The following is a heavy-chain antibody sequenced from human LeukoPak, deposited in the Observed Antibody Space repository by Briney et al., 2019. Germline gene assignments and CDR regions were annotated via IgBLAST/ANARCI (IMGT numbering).Heavy chain of an antibody. V-gene: IGHV3-30*18. CDR3: AKGARGDTVTSIVGLNRFDP. CDR1: GITFRSYG. Sequence: VRCLRLSCAASGITFRSYGMHWVRQAPGKGLEWVAVISYDGSHKYYADSVKGRFSISRDNSKNTLYLQMNSLRADDTAVYYCAKGARGDTVTSIVGLNRFDPWGQGTLVTVSS. CDR2: ISYDGSHK. D-gene: IGHD4-17*01. J-gene: IGHJ5*02.